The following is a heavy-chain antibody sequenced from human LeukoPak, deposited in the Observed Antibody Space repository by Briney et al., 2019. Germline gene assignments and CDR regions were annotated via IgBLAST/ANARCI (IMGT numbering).Heavy chain of an antibody. D-gene: IGHD6-6*01. CDR1: GFTFSSYA. V-gene: IGHV3-23*01. J-gene: IGHJ6*02. Sequence: PGGSLRLSCAASGFTFSSYAMSWVRQAPGKGLEWVSAISGSGGSTYYADSVKGRFTISRDSSKNTLYLQMNSLRAEDTAVYYCATQKDTSIAARDPYYYYGMDVWGQGTTVTVSS. CDR2: ISGSGGST. CDR3: ATQKDTSIAARDPYYYYGMDV.